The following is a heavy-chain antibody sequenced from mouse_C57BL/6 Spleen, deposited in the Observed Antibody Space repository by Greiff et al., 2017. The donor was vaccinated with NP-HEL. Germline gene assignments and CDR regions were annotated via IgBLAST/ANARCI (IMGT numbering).Heavy chain of an antibody. D-gene: IGHD2-2*01. Sequence: EVMLVESGEGLVKPGGSLKLSCAASGFTFSSYAMSWVRQTPEKRLEWVAYISSGGDYIYYADTVKGRFTISRDNARNTLYLQMSSLKSEDTAMYYCTRGGLRLYYFDYWGQGTTLTVSS. CDR3: TRGGLRLYYFDY. CDR2: ISSGGDYI. J-gene: IGHJ2*01. V-gene: IGHV5S21*01. CDR1: GFTFSSYA.